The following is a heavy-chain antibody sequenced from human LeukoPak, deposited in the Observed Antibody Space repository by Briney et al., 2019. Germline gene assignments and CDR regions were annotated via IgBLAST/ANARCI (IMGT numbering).Heavy chain of an antibody. J-gene: IGHJ4*02. CDR1: GFTFSSYV. CDR3: AKEFGYCSGGSCYSVGYFDY. D-gene: IGHD2-15*01. CDR2: ISASGANT. Sequence: PGRSLRRSCAASGFTFSSYVMSWVRQAPGRGLEWVSAISASGANTYYADSVKGPFTISRDNSKTTLYLQRSSLRAEDTAVYYCAKEFGYCSGGSCYSVGYFDYWGQGTLVTVSS. V-gene: IGHV3-23*01.